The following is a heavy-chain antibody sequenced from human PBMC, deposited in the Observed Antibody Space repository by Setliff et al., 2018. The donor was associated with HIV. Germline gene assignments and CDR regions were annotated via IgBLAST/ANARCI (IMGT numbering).Heavy chain of an antibody. CDR2: INPNGGST. J-gene: IGHJ4*02. D-gene: IGHD5-18*01. Sequence: ASVKVSCKASGYTFTSYYVHFVRQAPGQGPEWMGIINPNGGSTNYAQKFEGRVAMTADTSTNNVHMYLSSLRSEDTAIYYCARGGPGSSFGYDYWGQGTLVTVSS. CDR3: ARGGPGSSFGYDY. V-gene: IGHV1-46*01. CDR1: GYTFTSYY.